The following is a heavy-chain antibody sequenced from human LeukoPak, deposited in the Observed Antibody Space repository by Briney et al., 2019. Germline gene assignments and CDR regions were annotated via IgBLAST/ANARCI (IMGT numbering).Heavy chain of an antibody. D-gene: IGHD3-22*01. Sequence: PGGSLRLSCAASGFTFSTYAMNWVRQAPGKGLEWVSVISGSGGSTYYADSVKGRFTISRDNSKNTLYLHMNRLRAEDTAVYYCAKDPNRYDSSIYYCAYWGQGTLVTVSS. J-gene: IGHJ4*02. CDR3: AKDPNRYDSSIYYCAY. CDR1: GFTFSTYA. CDR2: ISGSGGST. V-gene: IGHV3-23*01.